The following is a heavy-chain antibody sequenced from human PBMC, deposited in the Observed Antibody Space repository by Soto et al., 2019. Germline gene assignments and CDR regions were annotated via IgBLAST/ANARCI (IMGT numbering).Heavy chain of an antibody. D-gene: IGHD6-19*01. V-gene: IGHV3-30*18. J-gene: IGHJ4*02. CDR1: GFTFRNYG. CDR3: AKDLYSVAGTLVEY. Sequence: QVQLVESGGGVVQPGRSLRLSCAASGFTFRNYGMHWVRQAPGKGLEWVAVMSFDGRNKYYADSVKGRFTISRDNSKNTLYLEMNSLRGEDTAVYYCAKDLYSVAGTLVEYWGQGTLVTVSS. CDR2: MSFDGRNK.